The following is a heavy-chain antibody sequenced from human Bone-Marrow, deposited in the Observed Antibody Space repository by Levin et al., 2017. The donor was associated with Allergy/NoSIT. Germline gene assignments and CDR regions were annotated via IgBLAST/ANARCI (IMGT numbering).Heavy chain of an antibody. D-gene: IGHD5-12*01. J-gene: IGHJ5*02. CDR3: ARGLEYSGLP. Sequence: ASVKVSCAASGFTFSSYTMNWVRQAPGKGLDWVSSITSSSSYIYYADSVKGRFTISRDNAKNSLYLQMNSLRVEDTAVYYCARGLEYSGLPWGQGTLVTVSS. CDR1: GFTFSSYT. V-gene: IGHV3-21*01. CDR2: ITSSSSYI.